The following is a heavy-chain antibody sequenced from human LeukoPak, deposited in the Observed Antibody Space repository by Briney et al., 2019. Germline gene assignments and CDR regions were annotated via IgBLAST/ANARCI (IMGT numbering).Heavy chain of an antibody. CDR2: ITSSSSSI. D-gene: IGHD5-12*01. V-gene: IGHV3-48*04. CDR3: ARDRPESGYDNDY. CDR1: GFTFSSYS. J-gene: IGHJ4*02. Sequence: GGSLRLSCTASGFTFSSYSMNWVRQAPGKGLEWLSYITSSSSSIFYADSVKGRFTISRDNAKSSLYLQVNSLRVEDTAVYYCARDRPESGYDNDYWGQGTLVTVSS.